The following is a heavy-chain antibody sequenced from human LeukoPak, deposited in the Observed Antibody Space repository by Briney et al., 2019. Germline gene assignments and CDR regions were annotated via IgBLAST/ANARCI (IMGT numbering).Heavy chain of an antibody. D-gene: IGHD5-18*01. J-gene: IGHJ6*03. CDR1: GGSISSSSYY. CDR3: ARGRGYLGYYYYYMDV. V-gene: IGHV4-39*07. Sequence: SETLSLTCTVSGGSISSSSYYWGWIRQPPGKGLEWIGSIYYSGSTYYNPSLKSRVTISVDTSKNQFSLKLSSVTAADTAVYYCARGRGYLGYYYYYMDVWGKGTTVTVSS. CDR2: IYYSGST.